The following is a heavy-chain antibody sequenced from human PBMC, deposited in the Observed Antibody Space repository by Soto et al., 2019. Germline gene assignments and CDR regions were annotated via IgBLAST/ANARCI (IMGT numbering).Heavy chain of an antibody. V-gene: IGHV1-8*01. D-gene: IGHD3-10*01. Sequence: QVQLVQSGAEVRTPGASVKVSCKASGYTFTSYDINWVRQATGQGPEWMGWMKPDSGNTGYVQKFQGRVTMTRNNAISTAYRELSSLRSEDTAVYYCARAVGGSNVNFDYWGQGTLVTVSS. J-gene: IGHJ4*02. CDR1: GYTFTSYD. CDR3: ARAVGGSNVNFDY. CDR2: MKPDSGNT.